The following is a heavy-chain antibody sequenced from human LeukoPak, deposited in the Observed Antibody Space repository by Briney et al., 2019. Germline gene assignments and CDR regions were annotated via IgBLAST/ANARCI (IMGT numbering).Heavy chain of an antibody. V-gene: IGHV4-59*08. CDR1: GGSISTYY. Sequence: SETLSLNCTVSGGSISTYYWSWIRQPPGKGLEWIGYVYYSGSTNYNPSLKSRVTISVDTSKNQFSLELSSVTAADTAVYYCAATMVRGVHTHFDYWGQGTLVTVSS. CDR2: VYYSGST. D-gene: IGHD3-10*01. CDR3: AATMVRGVHTHFDY. J-gene: IGHJ4*02.